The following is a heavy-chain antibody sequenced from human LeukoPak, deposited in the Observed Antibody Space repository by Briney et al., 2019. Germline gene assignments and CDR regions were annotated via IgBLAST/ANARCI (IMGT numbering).Heavy chain of an antibody. J-gene: IGHJ4*02. CDR1: GDSISPISSSTYY. Sequence: SETLSLTCTVSGDSISPISSSTYYWGWIRQAPGKGLEWIGSLYYGENAHYNPSLKSRATLSVDTSNNQFSLKLTSVTAADAAVYLCARQLPTAAADTRGYFDYWGQGAVVTVSS. V-gene: IGHV4-39*01. CDR3: ARQLPTAAADTRGYFDY. CDR2: LYYGENA. D-gene: IGHD6-25*01.